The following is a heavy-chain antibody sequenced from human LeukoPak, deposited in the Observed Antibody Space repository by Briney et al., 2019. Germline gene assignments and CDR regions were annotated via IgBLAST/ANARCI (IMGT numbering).Heavy chain of an antibody. CDR3: AKGGRDYYASGSYCSRLYGMDV. CDR2: IYSGGTT. D-gene: IGHD3-10*01. CDR1: GFTVSSNY. Sequence: GGSLRLSCAASGFTVSSNYMSWVRQAPGKGLEWVSVIYSGGTTYYADSVKGRFTISRDNSKNTLYLQMNSLRVEDTAVYYCAKGGRDYYASGSYCSRLYGMDVWGQGTTVTVSS. V-gene: IGHV3-66*01. J-gene: IGHJ6*02.